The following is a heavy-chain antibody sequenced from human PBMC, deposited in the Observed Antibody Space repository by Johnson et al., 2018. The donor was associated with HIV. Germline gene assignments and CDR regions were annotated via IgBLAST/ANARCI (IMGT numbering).Heavy chain of an antibody. V-gene: IGHV3-15*01. CDR2: IKSKTDGGTT. D-gene: IGHD6-13*01. J-gene: IGHJ3*02. CDR3: ARDVASSSWSEAAFDI. Sequence: VQLVESGGGLVKPGGSLRLSCAASGFTFSNAWMSWVRQAPGKGLEWVGRIKSKTDGGTTDYAAPVKGRFTISRDNSKNTLYLQMNSLRAEDTALYYCARDVASSSWSEAAFDIWGQGTMVTVSS. CDR1: GFTFSNAW.